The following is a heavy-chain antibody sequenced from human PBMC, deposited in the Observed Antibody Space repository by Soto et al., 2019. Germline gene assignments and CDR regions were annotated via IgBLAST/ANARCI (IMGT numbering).Heavy chain of an antibody. Sequence: PGGSLRLSCAASGFPFSDHAMHWVRQTPGKGLEWVSAITGRGDSTYYADSVKGRFTISRDNSKSTLYLQMNSLRAEDTAVYYCAREGLQSPYYFDYWGQGTLVTVSS. CDR3: AREGLQSPYYFDY. CDR1: GFPFSDHA. J-gene: IGHJ4*02. V-gene: IGHV3-23*01. CDR2: ITGRGDST.